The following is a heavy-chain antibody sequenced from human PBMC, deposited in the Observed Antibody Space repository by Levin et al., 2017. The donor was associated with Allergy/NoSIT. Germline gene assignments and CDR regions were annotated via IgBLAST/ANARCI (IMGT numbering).Heavy chain of an antibody. CDR1: GFTFGDYA. V-gene: IGHV3-49*05. Sequence: KAGGSLRLSCTASGFTFGDYAMSWFRQAPGKGLEWVGFIRSKAYGGTTEYAASVKGRFTISRDDSKSIAYLQMNSLKTEDTAVYYCTRDSPPTFYDSSGYYPRYFDYWGQGTLVTVSS. CDR2: IRSKAYGGTT. CDR3: TRDSPPTFYDSSGYYPRYFDY. J-gene: IGHJ4*02. D-gene: IGHD3-22*01.